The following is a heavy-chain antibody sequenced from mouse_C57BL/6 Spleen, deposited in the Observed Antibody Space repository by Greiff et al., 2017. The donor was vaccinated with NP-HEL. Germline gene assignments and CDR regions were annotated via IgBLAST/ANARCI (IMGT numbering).Heavy chain of an antibody. CDR2: ISYDGSN. D-gene: IGHD1-1*01. Sequence: EVKLQESGPGLVKPSQSLSLTCSVTGYSITSGYYWNWIRQFPGNKLEWMGYISYDGSNNYNPSLKNRISITRDTSKNQFFLKLNSVTTEDTATYYCARWDYYGSRDFDYWGQGTTLTVSS. J-gene: IGHJ2*01. CDR3: ARWDYYGSRDFDY. V-gene: IGHV3-6*01. CDR1: GYSITSGYY.